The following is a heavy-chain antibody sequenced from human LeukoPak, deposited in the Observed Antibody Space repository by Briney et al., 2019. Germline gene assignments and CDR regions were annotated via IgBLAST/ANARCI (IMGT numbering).Heavy chain of an antibody. J-gene: IGHJ4*02. CDR2: ITPIFGTA. D-gene: IGHD6-13*01. CDR3: AREIAAAGMIDY. V-gene: IGHV1-69*06. CDR1: GGTFSSYA. Sequence: SVKVSCKASGGTFSSYAISWVRQAPGQGLEWMGGITPIFGTANYAQKFQGRATITADKSTSTAYMELSGLRSEDTAVYYCAREIAAAGMIDYWGQGTLVTVSS.